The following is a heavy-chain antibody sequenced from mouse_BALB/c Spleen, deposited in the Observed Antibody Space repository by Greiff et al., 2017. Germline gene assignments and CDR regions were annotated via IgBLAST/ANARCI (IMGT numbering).Heavy chain of an antibody. CDR2: INPYNGDT. CDR3: AKEGGGLRRRPYFDY. V-gene: IGHV1-20*02. Sequence: EVKLVESGPELVKPGASVKISCKASGYSFTGYFMNWVMQSHGKSLEWIGRINPYNGDTFYNQKFKGKATLTVDKSSSTAHMELRSLASEDSAVYYCAKEGGGLRRRPYFDYWGQGTTLTVSS. CDR1: GYSFTGYF. J-gene: IGHJ2*01. D-gene: IGHD2-2*01.